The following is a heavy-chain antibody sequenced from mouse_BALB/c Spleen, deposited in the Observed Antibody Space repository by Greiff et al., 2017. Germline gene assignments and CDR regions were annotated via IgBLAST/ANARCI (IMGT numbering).Heavy chain of an antibody. J-gene: IGHJ4*01. Sequence: DVHLVESGGGLVQPGGSRKLSCAASGFTFSSFGMHWVRQAPEKGLEWVAYISSGSSTIYYADTVKGRFTISRDNPKNTLFLQMTSLRSEDTAMYYCASPVITTDAMDYWGQGTSVTVSS. CDR3: ASPVITTDAMDY. D-gene: IGHD2-4*01. V-gene: IGHV5-17*02. CDR2: ISSGSSTI. CDR1: GFTFSSFG.